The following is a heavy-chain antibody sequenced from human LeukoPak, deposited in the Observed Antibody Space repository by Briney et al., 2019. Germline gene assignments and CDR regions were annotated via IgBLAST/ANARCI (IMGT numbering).Heavy chain of an antibody. CDR1: GFTLQRLG. CDR2: IWYDGSNK. CDR3: AKEAETAMVSYAFDY. Sequence: GSLRLFCAGAGFTLQRLGLARVRQASGQGVGGVAGIWYDGSNKYYADSVKGRFTISRDNSKNTLYLQMNSLRAEDTAVYYCAKEAETAMVSYAFDYWGQGTLVTVSS. V-gene: IGHV3-33*06. J-gene: IGHJ4*02. D-gene: IGHD5-18*01.